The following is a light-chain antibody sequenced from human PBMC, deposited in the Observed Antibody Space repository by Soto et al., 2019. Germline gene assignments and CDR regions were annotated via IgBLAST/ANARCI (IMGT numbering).Light chain of an antibody. Sequence: EIVLTQSPATLSLSPGERATLSCRASQSVSSYLAWYQQKPGQAPRLLIYDASNRATGIPARFSGSGSGTDLTLTISSLEPEDFAVYYCQQRRVFGQGTRLEIK. CDR2: DAS. V-gene: IGKV3-11*01. CDR1: QSVSSY. J-gene: IGKJ5*01. CDR3: QQRRV.